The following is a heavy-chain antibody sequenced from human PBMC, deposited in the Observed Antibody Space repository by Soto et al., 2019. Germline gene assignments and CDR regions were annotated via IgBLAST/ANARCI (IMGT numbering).Heavy chain of an antibody. CDR1: GGSISSYY. D-gene: IGHD6-19*01. CDR2: IYYSGST. V-gene: IGHV4-59*01. J-gene: IGHJ4*02. CDR3: ARAGGIAVAGRERGVDY. Sequence: QVQLQESGPGLVKPSETLSLTCTVSGGSISSYYWSWIRQPPGKGLEWIGYIYYSGSTNYNPSLKSRVTISVDTSKNQFSLKLSSVTAADTAVYYCARAGGIAVAGRERGVDYWGQGTLVTVSS.